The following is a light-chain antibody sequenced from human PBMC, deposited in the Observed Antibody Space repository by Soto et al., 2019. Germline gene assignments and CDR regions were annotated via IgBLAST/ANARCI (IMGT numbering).Light chain of an antibody. CDR2: DVS. CDR3: SSYTSSSTPRV. J-gene: IGLJ2*01. CDR1: SSDVGGYNY. Sequence: QSALTQPASVSGSPGQSINISCTGTSSDVGGYNYVSWYQQQPGKAPKLMIYDVSNRPSGVSNRFSGSKSGNTASLTISGLQAEDEADYYCSSYTSSSTPRVFGGGTKVTVL. V-gene: IGLV2-14*01.